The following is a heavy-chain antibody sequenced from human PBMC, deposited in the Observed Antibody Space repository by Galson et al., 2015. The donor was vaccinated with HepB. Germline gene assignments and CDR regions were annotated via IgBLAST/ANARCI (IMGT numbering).Heavy chain of an antibody. CDR1: GAAVSSTDGYY. V-gene: IGHV4-31*03. Sequence: LSLTCTVSGAAVSSTDGYYWSWIRQHPGKGLEWIGYIYYSGPIYYNPSLKSRLTMSLDMSKNDFSLKLSSVTAADTAVYYCARGPAALTHFYYYYMNVWGKGTTVTVSS. J-gene: IGHJ6*03. CDR2: IYYSGPI. CDR3: ARGPAALTHFYYYYMNV. D-gene: IGHD2-2*01.